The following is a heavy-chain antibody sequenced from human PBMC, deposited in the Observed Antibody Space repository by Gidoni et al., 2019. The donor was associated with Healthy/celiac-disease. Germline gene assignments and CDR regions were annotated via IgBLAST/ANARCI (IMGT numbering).Heavy chain of an antibody. Sequence: QVQLQESGPGLVKPSETLSLTCAVSGYSISSGYYWGWIRQPPGKGLEWIGSIYHSGSTYYNPSLKSRVTISVDTSKNQFSLKLSSVTAADTAVYYCVRGGSGWSRVWFDPWGQGTLVTVSS. CDR3: VRGGSGWSRVWFDP. D-gene: IGHD6-19*01. CDR2: IYHSGST. J-gene: IGHJ5*02. CDR1: GYSISSGYY. V-gene: IGHV4-38-2*01.